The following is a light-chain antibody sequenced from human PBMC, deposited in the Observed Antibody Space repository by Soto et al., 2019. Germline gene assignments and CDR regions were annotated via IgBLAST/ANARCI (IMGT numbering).Light chain of an antibody. J-gene: IGKJ5*01. Sequence: DIVMTQSPDSLAVSLGERATINCKSSQSVLYSSNNKNYLAWYQQKPGQPPKLLIYWASTRESGVPDRFSGSGSWTDFTLTISSLQAEDVPVYYCQQYYSTPPITFGQGTRLEIK. V-gene: IGKV4-1*01. CDR2: WAS. CDR1: QSVLYSSNNKNY. CDR3: QQYYSTPPIT.